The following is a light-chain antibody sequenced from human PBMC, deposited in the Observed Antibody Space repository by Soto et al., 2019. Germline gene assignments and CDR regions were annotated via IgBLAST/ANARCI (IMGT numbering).Light chain of an antibody. CDR1: QDINEN. Sequence: IQMTQSPSSLSASVGYRVTITCQASQDINENLIWYQQKPGKAPKLLIYDASDLETGVPSRFSGSGSGTGFTFTISCLQSEDFATYYCQQYYSYPWTFGQGTKV. CDR3: QQYYSYPWT. CDR2: DAS. J-gene: IGKJ1*01. V-gene: IGKV1-33*01.